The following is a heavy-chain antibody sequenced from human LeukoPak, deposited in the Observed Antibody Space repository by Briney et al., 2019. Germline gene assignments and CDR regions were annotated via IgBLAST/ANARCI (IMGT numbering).Heavy chain of an antibody. Sequence: PGGSLRLSCAASGFTFSNAWMSWVRQAPGKGLEWVGRIKSKTDGGTTDYAAPVKGRFTISRDDSKNTLYLQMNSLKTEDTAVYYCTNPYYYYYMDVWGKGTTVTVSS. CDR1: GFTFSNAW. V-gene: IGHV3-15*01. CDR2: IKSKTDGGTT. J-gene: IGHJ6*03. CDR3: TNPYYYYYMDV.